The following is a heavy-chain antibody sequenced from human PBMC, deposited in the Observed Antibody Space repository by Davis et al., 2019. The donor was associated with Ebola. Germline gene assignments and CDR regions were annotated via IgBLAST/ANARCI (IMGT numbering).Heavy chain of an antibody. CDR1: GFVFSSYV. J-gene: IGHJ6*02. Sequence: GESLKISCAASGFVFSSYVMSWVRRAPGKGLEWVSTLGFSADTYYADSVKGRFTISRDNSKNTLHLQMNSLRVEDTAVYYCARRLNYTDYYTMDVWGQGTTVTVSS. CDR3: ARRLNYTDYYTMDV. D-gene: IGHD1-7*01. V-gene: IGHV3-23*01. CDR2: LGFSADT.